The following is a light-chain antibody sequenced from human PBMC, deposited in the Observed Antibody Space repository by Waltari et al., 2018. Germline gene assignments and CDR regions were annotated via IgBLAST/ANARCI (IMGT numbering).Light chain of an antibody. J-gene: IGLJ3*02. V-gene: IGLV2-23*02. CDR3: CSYRIGSTPGL. Sequence: SALTQPASVSGFLGQSITISFSGSTSDVGSGNLVSWYQQFPGTVPILFIYEVTKRPSGVASRVSGSKSGNRASLTISGLQPEDEADYYCCSYRIGSTPGLFGGGTKVTVL. CDR1: TSDVGSGNL. CDR2: EVT.